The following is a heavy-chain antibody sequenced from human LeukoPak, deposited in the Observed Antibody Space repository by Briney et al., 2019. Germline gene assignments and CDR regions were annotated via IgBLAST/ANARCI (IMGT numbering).Heavy chain of an antibody. CDR2: IIPIFGTA. V-gene: IGHV1-69*13. Sequence: SVKVSCKASGGTFSSYAISWVRQAPGQGLEWMGGIIPIFGTANYAQKFQGRVTITADESTSTAYMELSSLTSEDTAVYYCARSDHNSWNAFDIWGQGTMVTVSS. CDR1: GGTFSSYA. D-gene: IGHD1-26*01. J-gene: IGHJ3*02. CDR3: ARSDHNSWNAFDI.